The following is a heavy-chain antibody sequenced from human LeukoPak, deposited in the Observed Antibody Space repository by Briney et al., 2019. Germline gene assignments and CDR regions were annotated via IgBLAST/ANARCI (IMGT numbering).Heavy chain of an antibody. CDR3: ARGGPVPAAGGYFDY. D-gene: IGHD2-2*01. CDR1: GFTFSSYG. Sequence: GGPLRLSCAASGFTFSSYGMHWVRQAPGKGLEGVAVIWYDGSNKYYADSVKGRFTISRDNSKNTLYLQMNSLRAEDTAVYYCARGGPVPAAGGYFDYWGQGTLVTVSS. J-gene: IGHJ4*02. V-gene: IGHV3-33*01. CDR2: IWYDGSNK.